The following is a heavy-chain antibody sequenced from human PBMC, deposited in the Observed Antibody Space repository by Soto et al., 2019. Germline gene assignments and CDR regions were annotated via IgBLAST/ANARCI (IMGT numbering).Heavy chain of an antibody. CDR3: ARRWVLGFGEPFDY. CDR1: GGSISSNSYY. V-gene: IGHV4-39*01. D-gene: IGHD3-10*01. CDR2: IYYSGST. J-gene: IGHJ4*02. Sequence: QLQLQESRPGLVKPSETLSLTCTVSGGSISSNSYYWGWIRQPPGKGLEWIGRIYYSGSTYYNPSLKSRVTITVDTSKIQFSLKLSSVAAADTAVYYCARRWVLGFGEPFDYWGQGTLVTVSS.